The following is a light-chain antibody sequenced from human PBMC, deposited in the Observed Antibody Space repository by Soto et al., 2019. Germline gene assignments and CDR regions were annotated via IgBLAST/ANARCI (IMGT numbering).Light chain of an antibody. Sequence: QSALTQPASVSGSPGQSITISCTGTSSDVGGYKYVSWYQQHPGKAPKLMIYEVSNRPSGVPDRFSGSKSGNTASLTVSGLQAEDEAAYYCSSYAGGNNLIFGGGTKLTVL. J-gene: IGLJ2*01. V-gene: IGLV2-8*01. CDR2: EVS. CDR1: SSDVGGYKY. CDR3: SSYAGGNNLI.